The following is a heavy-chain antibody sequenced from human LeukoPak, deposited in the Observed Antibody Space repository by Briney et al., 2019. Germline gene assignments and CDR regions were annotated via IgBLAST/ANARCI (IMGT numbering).Heavy chain of an antibody. CDR1: GGSISSYY. CDR2: IYYSGTT. Sequence: PSETLSLTCTVSGGSISSYYWSWIRQPPGKGLEWIGYIYYSGTTNYNPSLKSRVTISVDTSKNQFSLKLSSVTAADTAVYYCARRSDYYDSSGYYRGYYFDYWGQGTLVTVSS. J-gene: IGHJ4*02. CDR3: ARRSDYYDSSGYYRGYYFDY. V-gene: IGHV4-59*01. D-gene: IGHD3-22*01.